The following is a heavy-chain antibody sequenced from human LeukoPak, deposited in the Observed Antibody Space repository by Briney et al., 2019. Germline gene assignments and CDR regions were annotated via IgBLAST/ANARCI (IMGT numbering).Heavy chain of an antibody. CDR1: GFTFSSYG. CDR2: ISDSGGST. Sequence: PGGSLRLSCAASGFTFSSYGMHWVRQAPGKGLEYVSAISDSGGSTYYADSVKGRLTISRDNSKNTLYLQMSSLRAEDTAVYFCVRGYSFGPYGMDVWGQGTTVTVSS. D-gene: IGHD2-15*01. J-gene: IGHJ6*02. CDR3: VRGYSFGPYGMDV. V-gene: IGHV3-64D*09.